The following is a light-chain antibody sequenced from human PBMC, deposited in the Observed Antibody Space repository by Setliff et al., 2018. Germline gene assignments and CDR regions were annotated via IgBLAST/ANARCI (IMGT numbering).Light chain of an antibody. CDR2: EVI. CDR1: SSDVGGYNY. CDR3: NSYTSSTTGV. J-gene: IGLJ2*01. V-gene: IGLV2-14*01. Sequence: QSALTQPASVSGSPGQSITISCTGSSSDVGGYNYVSWYQQHPGKAPKLMIYEVINRPSGVSNRFSGSKSGNTASLTISGLQAEDEADYYCNSYTSSTTGVFGGGTK.